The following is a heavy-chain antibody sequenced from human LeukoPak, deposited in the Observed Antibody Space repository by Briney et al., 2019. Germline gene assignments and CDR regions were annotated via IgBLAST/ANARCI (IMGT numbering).Heavy chain of an antibody. V-gene: IGHV3-15*01. J-gene: IGHJ4*02. Sequence: PGGSLRLSCAASGFTFSSYSMNWVRQAPGKGLEWVGRIKSKTDGGTTDYAAPVKGRFTISRDDSKNTAYLQMNSLKTGDTAVYYCTRLGYYDSQSQDYWGQGTLVTVSS. CDR3: TRLGYYDSQSQDY. D-gene: IGHD3-22*01. CDR2: IKSKTDGGTT. CDR1: GFTFSSYS.